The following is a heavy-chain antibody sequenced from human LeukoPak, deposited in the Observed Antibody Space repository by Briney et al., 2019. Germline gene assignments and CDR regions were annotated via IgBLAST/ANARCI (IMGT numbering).Heavy chain of an antibody. J-gene: IGHJ4*02. CDR2: IIPIFGTA. CDR3: ARGWIGDCSSTSCYFYGYDY. D-gene: IGHD2-2*01. CDR1: GYTLTELS. V-gene: IGHV1-69*05. Sequence: SVKVSCKVSGYTLTELSMHWVRQAPGKGLEWMGGIIPIFGTANYAQKFQGRVTITTDESTSTAYMELSSLRSEDTAVYYCARGWIGDCSSTSCYFYGYDYWGQGTLVTVSS.